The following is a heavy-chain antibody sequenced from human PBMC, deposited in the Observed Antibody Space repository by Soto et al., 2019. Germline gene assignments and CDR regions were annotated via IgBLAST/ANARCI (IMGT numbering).Heavy chain of an antibody. CDR3: AASYYYDSSGYYPTEDYYYGMDV. CDR2: IVVGSGNT. D-gene: IGHD3-22*01. V-gene: IGHV1-58*01. CDR1: GFTFTSSA. Sequence: AASVKVSCKASGFTFTSSAVQWVRQARGQRLEWIGWIVVGSGNTNYAQKFQERVTITRDMSTSTAYMELSSLRSEDTAVYYCAASYYYDSSGYYPTEDYYYGMDVWGQGTTVTVSS. J-gene: IGHJ6*02.